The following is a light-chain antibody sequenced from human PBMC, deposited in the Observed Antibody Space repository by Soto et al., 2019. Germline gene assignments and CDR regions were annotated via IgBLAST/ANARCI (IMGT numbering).Light chain of an antibody. CDR1: QSINNN. Sequence: EVALTQSRATLSVSPGERATLSCRASQSINNNLAWYQRTPGQAPRLLIYGASTRATGIPDRFSGSGSGTEFTLTISSLQSEDFAAYFCQQYDNWPLTFGGGTKVDI. J-gene: IGKJ4*01. V-gene: IGKV3-15*01. CDR3: QQYDNWPLT. CDR2: GAS.